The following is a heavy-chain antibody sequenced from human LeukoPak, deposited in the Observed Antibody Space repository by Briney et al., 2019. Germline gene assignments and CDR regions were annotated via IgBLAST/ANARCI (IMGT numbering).Heavy chain of an antibody. D-gene: IGHD3-3*01. CDR2: IQYDGSKK. V-gene: IGHV3-30*02. J-gene: IGHJ4*02. CDR3: AKDLSKGLLYRRGMYYFDY. CDR1: GFTFSSNG. Sequence: PGGSLRLSCVASGFTFSSNGMHWVRQAPGKGLEWVTFIQYDGSKKYYADSVRGRFTISRDNSKNTLYLQMNSLRAEDTAVYYCAKDLSKGLLYRRGMYYFDYWGQGTLVTVSS.